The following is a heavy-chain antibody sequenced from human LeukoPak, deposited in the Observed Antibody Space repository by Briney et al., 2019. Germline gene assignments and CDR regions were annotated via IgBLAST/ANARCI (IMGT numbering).Heavy chain of an antibody. V-gene: IGHV4-59*01. J-gene: IGHJ3*02. Sequence: PSETLSLTCTVSGGSISSYNWSWIPQPPGKGLEWMGYIYYSGRTNYNTSLKSRVNISVDTSKHQFSVKLSSVTSGDRAVYYCARVGYNWNGGRAFDIWGQGTMVTVSS. D-gene: IGHD1-20*01. CDR1: GGSISSYN. CDR3: ARVGYNWNGGRAFDI. CDR2: IYYSGRT.